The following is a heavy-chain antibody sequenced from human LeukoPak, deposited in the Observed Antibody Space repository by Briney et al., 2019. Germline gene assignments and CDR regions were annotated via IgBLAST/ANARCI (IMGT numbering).Heavy chain of an antibody. V-gene: IGHV3-23*01. J-gene: IGHJ4*02. D-gene: IGHD2-15*01. CDR3: AKAPVTSCRGAFCYPFDY. Sequence: GGSLRLSCAASGFTFSIYAMSWVRQAPGKGLEWVSAITGSGSSTYYADSVKGRFTISRDTSRSTLYLQMNSLRAEDAAVYYCAKAPVTSCRGAFCYPFDYWGQGTLVTVSS. CDR2: ITGSGSST. CDR1: GFTFSIYA.